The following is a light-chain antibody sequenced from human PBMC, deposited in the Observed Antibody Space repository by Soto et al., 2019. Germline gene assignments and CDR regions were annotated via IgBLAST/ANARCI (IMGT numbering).Light chain of an antibody. CDR1: QSVSRY. V-gene: IGKV3-11*01. J-gene: IGKJ4*01. CDR3: QQRSDWPST. CDR2: DAF. Sequence: EIVLTQSPATLSLPPGERATLSCRASQSVSRYLAWYQQKPGQAPRLLIYDAFNRATGIPARFSGSGSGTDFTLTISSLEPEDFAVYYCQQRSDWPSTFGGGTKVQIK.